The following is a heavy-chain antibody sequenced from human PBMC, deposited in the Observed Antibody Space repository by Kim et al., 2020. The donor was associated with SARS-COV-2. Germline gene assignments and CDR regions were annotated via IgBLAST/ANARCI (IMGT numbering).Heavy chain of an antibody. CDR2: IIPILGIA. CDR3: ARDVGYSYGSYYMDV. V-gene: IGHV1-69*04. Sequence: SVKVSCKASGGTFSSYAISWVRQAPGQGLEWMGRIIPILGIANYAQKFQGRVTITADKSTSTAYMELSSLRSEDTAVYYCARDVGYSYGSYYMDVWGKGTTVTVSS. CDR1: GGTFSSYA. J-gene: IGHJ6*03. D-gene: IGHD5-18*01.